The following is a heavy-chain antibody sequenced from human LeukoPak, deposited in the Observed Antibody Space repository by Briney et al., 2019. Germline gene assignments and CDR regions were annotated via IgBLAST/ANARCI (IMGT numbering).Heavy chain of an antibody. CDR3: ARFKRAGGWSYFDY. CDR2: IYNSGST. Sequence: SETLSLTCTVSGGSISTYYWSWIRKPPGKGLEWIGHIYNSGSTSYSPSLKSRVTISVDTSKNQFSLKLSSVTAADTAVYYCARFKRAGGWSYFDYWGQGTLVTVSS. CDR1: GGSISTYY. V-gene: IGHV4-59*01. J-gene: IGHJ4*02. D-gene: IGHD6-19*01.